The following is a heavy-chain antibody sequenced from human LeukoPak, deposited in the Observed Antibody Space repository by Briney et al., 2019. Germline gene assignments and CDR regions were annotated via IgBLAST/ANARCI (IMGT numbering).Heavy chain of an antibody. CDR2: IYHSGST. J-gene: IGHJ4*02. V-gene: IGHV4-38-2*01. Sequence: SETLSLTCAVSGYSISSGYYWGGIRQPPGKGLEWIGSIYHSGSTYYNPSLKSRVTISVDTSKNQFSLKLSSVTAADTAVYYCATSGFGETPFDYWGQGTLVTVCS. CDR3: ATSGFGETPFDY. CDR1: GYSISSGYY. D-gene: IGHD3-10*01.